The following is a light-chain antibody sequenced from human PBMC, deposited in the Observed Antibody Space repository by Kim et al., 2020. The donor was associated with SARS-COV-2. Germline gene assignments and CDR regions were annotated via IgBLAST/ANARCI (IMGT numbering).Light chain of an antibody. CDR2: WAS. Sequence: ATINCKSSHNVLHSSNNKNYVSWFQQKPGQPPKLLLYWASTRESGVPDRFSGSGSGTDFTLTINNLQAEDVAVYYCQQYYRTPPAFGQGTKVQIK. V-gene: IGKV4-1*01. CDR1: HNVLHSSNNKNY. CDR3: QQYYRTPPA. J-gene: IGKJ1*01.